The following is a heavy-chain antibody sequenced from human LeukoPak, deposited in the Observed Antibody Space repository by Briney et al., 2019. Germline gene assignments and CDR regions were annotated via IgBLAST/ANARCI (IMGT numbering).Heavy chain of an antibody. Sequence: GGTLRLSCAASGFIFSDYAMSWVRQAPGKGLEWVSGTSGSGGSTYYADSVKGRFTISRDNSKNTLDLQMNSLRAEDTAVYYCAKTFSGYYYREFDYWGQGILVTVSS. D-gene: IGHD3-22*01. CDR3: AKTFSGYYYREFDY. J-gene: IGHJ4*02. CDR2: TSGSGGST. V-gene: IGHV3-23*01. CDR1: GFIFSDYA.